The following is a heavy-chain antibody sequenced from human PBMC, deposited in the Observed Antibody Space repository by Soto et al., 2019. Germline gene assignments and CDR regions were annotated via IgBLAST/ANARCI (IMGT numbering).Heavy chain of an antibody. Sequence: EVQLVESGGGLVQPGQSLRLSCAASGFTFSSYEMNWVRQAPGKGLEWVSYISSSGSTIYYADSVKGRFTISRDNAKNSLYLQMNSLRAEDTAVYYCARDERASYDYNRAFDYWGQGTLVTVSS. D-gene: IGHD5-12*01. CDR2: ISSSGSTI. CDR3: ARDERASYDYNRAFDY. J-gene: IGHJ4*02. V-gene: IGHV3-48*03. CDR1: GFTFSSYE.